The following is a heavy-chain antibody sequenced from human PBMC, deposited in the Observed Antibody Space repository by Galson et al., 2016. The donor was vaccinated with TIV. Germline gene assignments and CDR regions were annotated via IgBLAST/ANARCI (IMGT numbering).Heavy chain of an antibody. D-gene: IGHD3-16*01. J-gene: IGHJ5*02. CDR2: VYEGARS. CDR1: GASISSGY. V-gene: IGHV4-59*01. CDR3: ARDQGGASGS. Sequence: ETLSLTCTVSGASISSGYWSWIRQPPGKGLEWIGYVYEGARSNYNPSLKSRATISVDTSKNQFSLKLSSVTAADTAVYYCARDQGGASGSWGQGTLVTVSS.